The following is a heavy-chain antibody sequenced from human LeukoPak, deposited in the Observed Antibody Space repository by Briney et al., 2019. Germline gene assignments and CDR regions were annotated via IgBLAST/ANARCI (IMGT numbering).Heavy chain of an antibody. CDR3: ARDGEGETGDYYYYYYMDV. J-gene: IGHJ6*03. Sequence: ASVKVSCKASGYTFTGYYMHWVRQAPGRGLEWMGWINPNSGGTNYAQKSQGRVTMTRDTSISTAYMELSRLRSDDTAVYYCARDGEGETGDYYYYYYMDVWGKGTTVTVSS. CDR1: GYTFTGYY. V-gene: IGHV1-2*02. D-gene: IGHD7-27*01. CDR2: INPNSGGT.